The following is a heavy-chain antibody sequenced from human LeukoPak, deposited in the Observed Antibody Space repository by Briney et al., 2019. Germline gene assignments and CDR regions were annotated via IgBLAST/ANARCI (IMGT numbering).Heavy chain of an antibody. Sequence: ASVKVSCKASGYTFTSYDINWVRQAPGKGLEWMGGFDPEDGETIYAQKFQGRVTMTEDTSTDTAYMELSSLRSEDTAVYYCATGKTNFWSGYYTKWGQGTLVTVSS. CDR3: ATGKTNFWSGYYTK. D-gene: IGHD3-3*01. J-gene: IGHJ4*02. V-gene: IGHV1-24*01. CDR2: FDPEDGET. CDR1: GYTFTSYD.